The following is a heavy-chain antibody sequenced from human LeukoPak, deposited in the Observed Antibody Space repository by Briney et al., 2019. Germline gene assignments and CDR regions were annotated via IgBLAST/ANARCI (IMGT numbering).Heavy chain of an antibody. J-gene: IGHJ4*02. Sequence: GRSLRLSCAASGFTFSSYAMHWVRQAPGKGLEWVAVISYDGSNKHYADSVKGRFTISRDNSKNTLYLQMNSLRAEDTAVYYCARDPGAAAGYDYWGQGTLVTVSS. CDR1: GFTFSSYA. CDR2: ISYDGSNK. V-gene: IGHV3-30*04. D-gene: IGHD6-13*01. CDR3: ARDPGAAAGYDY.